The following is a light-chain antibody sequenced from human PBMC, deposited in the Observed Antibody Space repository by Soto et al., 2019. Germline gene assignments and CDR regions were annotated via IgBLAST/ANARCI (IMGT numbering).Light chain of an antibody. CDR3: QQYKNWPLT. CDR1: QSVSSN. Sequence: EIVMTQSPATLSVSPGGRATLSCRASQSVSSNLAWYQQKPGQAPRLHIYGASTRATGFPARFSGSGSGTEFTLTISSLQSEDFAVYYCQQYKNWPLTFGGGTRVEIK. J-gene: IGKJ4*01. CDR2: GAS. V-gene: IGKV3-15*01.